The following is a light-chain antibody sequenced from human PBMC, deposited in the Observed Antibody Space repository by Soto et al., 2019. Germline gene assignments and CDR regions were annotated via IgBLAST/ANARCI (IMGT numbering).Light chain of an antibody. CDR3: RQYGGSSRT. CDR2: DAS. CDR1: QSIRKN. V-gene: IGKV3-20*01. Sequence: EIVLTQSPGTLSLSPGERATLSCRASQSIRKNLGWYQHKPGQAPRLLIYDASGMAAGVPDRFSGNGAGTDLHLPISRLEPEDFAVYYCRQYGGSSRTFGQGTKVEIK. J-gene: IGKJ1*01.